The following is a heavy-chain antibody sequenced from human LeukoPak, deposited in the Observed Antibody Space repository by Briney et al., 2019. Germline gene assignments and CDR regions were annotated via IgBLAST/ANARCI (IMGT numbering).Heavy chain of an antibody. CDR3: ARDPAGIAAAVFDY. V-gene: IGHV3-30*04. CDR1: GFTFSSYA. J-gene: IGHJ4*02. D-gene: IGHD6-13*01. CDR2: ISYDGSNK. Sequence: GGSLRLSCAASGFTFSSYAMHWVRQAPGKGLEWVAVISYDGSNKYYADSVKGRFTISRDNSENTLYLQMNSLRAEDTAVYYCARDPAGIAAAVFDYWGQGALATVSS.